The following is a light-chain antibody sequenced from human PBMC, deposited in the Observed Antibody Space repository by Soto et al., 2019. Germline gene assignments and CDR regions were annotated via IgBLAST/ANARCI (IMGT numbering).Light chain of an antibody. CDR1: SSNIGTNT. CDR2: NNN. CDR3: AAWDDSLTAWV. J-gene: IGLJ3*02. V-gene: IGLV1-44*01. Sequence: QLVLTQPPSASGTSGQRVTIPCSGSSSNIGTNTVNWYQQLPGTAPKVLIYNNNQRPSGVPDRFSGSKSGSSASLAISGLQSEDEANYYCAAWDDSLTAWVFGGGTKLTVL.